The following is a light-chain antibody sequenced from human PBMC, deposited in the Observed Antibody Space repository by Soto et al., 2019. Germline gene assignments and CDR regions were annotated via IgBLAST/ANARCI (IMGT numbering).Light chain of an antibody. J-gene: IGKJ2*01. V-gene: IGKV3-20*01. Sequence: EIVLTQSPGTLSLSPGERVTLSCRASQSVGSSYLAWYQQRPGQAPRLLIYDTSDRAIGIPDRFSGSGSGTDFTLTVDRLEPEDFAVYYCQHYGSSSLYTFGQGTKLEI. CDR3: QHYGSSSLYT. CDR1: QSVGSSY. CDR2: DTS.